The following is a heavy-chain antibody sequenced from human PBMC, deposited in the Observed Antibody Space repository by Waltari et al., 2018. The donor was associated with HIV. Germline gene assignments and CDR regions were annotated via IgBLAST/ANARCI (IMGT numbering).Heavy chain of an antibody. D-gene: IGHD3-10*01. CDR2: ISGYNGNT. J-gene: IGHJ6*02. CDR1: AYSFSISR. CDR3: ARDRRPPSYYFGSGSDGHYYYGLDV. Sequence: QVLLLLSGGAVKTAWPSVNFSVKASAYSFSISRLFSVRKAPRQVLEWLGWISGYNGNTNYPKKLKDRVTITKDTPTTTAYMELRSLRSDDTAVYYCARDRRPPSYYFGSGSDGHYYYGLDVWGQGTTITVSS. V-gene: IGHV1-18*01.